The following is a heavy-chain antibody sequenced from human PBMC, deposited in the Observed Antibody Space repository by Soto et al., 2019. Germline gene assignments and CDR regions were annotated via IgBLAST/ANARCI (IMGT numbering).Heavy chain of an antibody. Sequence: PGRSLTLSRAASGFTFSSYSMNWVRQAPGKGLEWVSSISSSSSYIYYADSVKSRFTISRDNAKNSLYLQMNSLRAEDTAVYYCPRDHRDTAMPNYCLYPWGQGTLVTVCS. CDR1: GFTFSSYS. J-gene: IGHJ5*02. CDR3: PRDHRDTAMPNYCLYP. V-gene: IGHV3-21*01. CDR2: ISSSSSYI. D-gene: IGHD5-18*01.